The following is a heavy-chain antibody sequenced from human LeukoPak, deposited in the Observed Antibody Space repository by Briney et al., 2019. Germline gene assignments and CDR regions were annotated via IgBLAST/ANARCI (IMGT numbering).Heavy chain of an antibody. Sequence: GGSLRLSCAASGFTFSTYTMHWVRQAPGKGLEWVAVISYDGSNKAFADSVKGRFTISRDNSKNTLFLQMDSLRTEDTAVYYCAGSYYDFWTGYPSDAFDIWGQGTMVTVSS. V-gene: IGHV3-30*04. CDR3: AGSYYDFWTGYPSDAFDI. CDR1: GFTFSTYT. CDR2: ISYDGSNK. J-gene: IGHJ3*02. D-gene: IGHD3-3*01.